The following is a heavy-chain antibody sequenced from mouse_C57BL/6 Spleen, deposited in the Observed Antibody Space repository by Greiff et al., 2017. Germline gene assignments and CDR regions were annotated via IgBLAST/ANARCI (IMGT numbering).Heavy chain of an antibody. Sequence: LQESGPELVKPGASVKISCKASGYTFTDYYINWVKQRPGQGLEWIGWIFPGSGSTYYNEKFKGKATLTVDKSSSTAYMLLSSLTSEDSAVYFCARGDYYGSSYGRFAYWGQGTLVTVSA. CDR3: ARGDYYGSSYGRFAY. CDR1: GYTFTDYY. CDR2: IFPGSGST. V-gene: IGHV1-75*01. D-gene: IGHD1-1*01. J-gene: IGHJ3*01.